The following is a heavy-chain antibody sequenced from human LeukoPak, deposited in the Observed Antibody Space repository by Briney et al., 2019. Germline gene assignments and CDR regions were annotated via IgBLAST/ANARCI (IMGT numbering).Heavy chain of an antibody. Sequence: GRSLRLSCAASGFTFDDYAMPWVRQAPGKGLEWVSGISWNSGSIGYADSVKGRFTISRDNAKNSLYLQMNSLRAEDTALYYCAKAHGYCSSTSCNTYYYYYGMDVWGQGTTVTVSS. J-gene: IGHJ6*02. CDR3: AKAHGYCSSTSCNTYYYYYGMDV. V-gene: IGHV3-9*01. CDR2: ISWNSGSI. D-gene: IGHD2-2*02. CDR1: GFTFDDYA.